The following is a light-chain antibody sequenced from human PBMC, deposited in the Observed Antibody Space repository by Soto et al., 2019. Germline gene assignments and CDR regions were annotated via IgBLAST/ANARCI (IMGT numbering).Light chain of an antibody. CDR1: QHINNY. CDR2: GAS. Sequence: DIQLTQSPSSLSAQVGDRVTITCRTSQHINNYLNWYRQRPGEDPEVLIYGASGLRGGVSTRFSGNCSETGFTLTNSGLQREDSATYYCQQTFRTPPWTLGQGTKV. J-gene: IGKJ1*01. CDR3: QQTFRTPPWT. V-gene: IGKV1-39*01.